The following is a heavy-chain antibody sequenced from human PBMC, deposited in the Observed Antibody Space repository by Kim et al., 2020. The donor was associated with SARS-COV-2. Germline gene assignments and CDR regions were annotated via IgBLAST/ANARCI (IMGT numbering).Heavy chain of an antibody. CDR3: AKAVSYDSSGSIDY. D-gene: IGHD3-22*01. J-gene: IGHJ4*02. V-gene: IGHV3-9*01. Sequence: ADSVRGRFTISRDNAKNSLYLQMNSLRAEDTALYYCAKAVSYDSSGSIDYWGQGTLVTVSS.